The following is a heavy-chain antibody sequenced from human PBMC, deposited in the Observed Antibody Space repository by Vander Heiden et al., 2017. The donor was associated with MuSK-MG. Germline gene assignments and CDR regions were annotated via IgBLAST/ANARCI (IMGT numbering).Heavy chain of an antibody. CDR1: GFTFSSYA. V-gene: IGHV3-23*01. J-gene: IGHJ5*02. CDR3: AKTRGWIPNWFDP. CDR2: ISGSGTST. Sequence: EVQPLESGGGLVQPGGSLRLSCAASGFTFSSYAMSWVRQAPGKGLEWVSAISGSGTSTYYADSVKGRFTIARDNSKNTLYLQMNSLRAEDTAVYYCAKTRGWIPNWFDPWGQGTLVTVSS. D-gene: IGHD5-18*01.